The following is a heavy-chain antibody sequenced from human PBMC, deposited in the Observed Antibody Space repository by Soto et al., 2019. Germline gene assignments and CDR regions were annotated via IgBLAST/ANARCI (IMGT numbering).Heavy chain of an antibody. CDR1: GDSVSSNSAA. CDR2: TYYRSKWYN. D-gene: IGHD1-7*01. Sequence: QVQLQQSGPGLVKPSQTLSLTCAISGDSVSSNSAAWNWIRQSPSRGLEWLGRTYYRSKWYNDYAVSVKSRITINTDTSKNQFSLQLNSVTPEDTAVYYCARDSELRRSYYYYYGMDVWGQGTTVTVSS. V-gene: IGHV6-1*01. J-gene: IGHJ6*02. CDR3: ARDSELRRSYYYYYGMDV.